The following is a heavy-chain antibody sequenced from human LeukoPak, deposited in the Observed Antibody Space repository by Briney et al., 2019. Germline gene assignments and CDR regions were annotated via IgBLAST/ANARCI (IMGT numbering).Heavy chain of an antibody. CDR1: GESLNSYY. J-gene: IGHJ4*02. D-gene: IGHD2-15*01. V-gene: IGHV4-34*01. CDR3: ARGAWATRLAS. Sequence: PSETLSLTCAVYGESLNSYYWSWVRQLPGEGLEWIGEIYESGTTKYNPSLKSRVAISMVPSKQQFSLILSSVTAADTAVYYCARGAWATRLASWGLGTPVIVSS. CDR2: IYESGTT.